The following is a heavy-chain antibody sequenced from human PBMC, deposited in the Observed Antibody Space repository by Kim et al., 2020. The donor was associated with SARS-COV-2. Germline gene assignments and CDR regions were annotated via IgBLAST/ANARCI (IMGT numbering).Heavy chain of an antibody. CDR2: IYYSGST. Sequence: SETLSLTCTVSGGSISSGGYYWSWIRQHPGKGLEWIGYIYYSGSTYYNPSLKSRVTISVDTSKNQFSLKLSSVTAADTAVYYCARGAGDYEGWFDPWGQGTLVTVSS. V-gene: IGHV4-31*03. CDR1: GGSISSGGYY. D-gene: IGHD4-17*01. CDR3: ARGAGDYEGWFDP. J-gene: IGHJ5*02.